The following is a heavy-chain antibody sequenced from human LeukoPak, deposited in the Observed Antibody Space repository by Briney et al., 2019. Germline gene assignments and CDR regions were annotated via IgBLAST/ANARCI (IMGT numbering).Heavy chain of an antibody. CDR2: IYGGGAT. Sequence: PGGSLRLSCAASGLTVCSGYMVGVRQAPGKGLEWILVIYGGGATYYADSVQGRFTISRDTSNNALYLQMISLRVEDTAVYHCARLLPASRHFFENWGLGTLVTVSS. D-gene: IGHD6-6*01. CDR3: ARLLPASRHFFEN. CDR1: GLTVCSGY. J-gene: IGHJ4*02. V-gene: IGHV3-53*01.